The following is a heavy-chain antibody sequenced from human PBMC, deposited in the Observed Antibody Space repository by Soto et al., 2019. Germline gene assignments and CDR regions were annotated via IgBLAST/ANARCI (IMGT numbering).Heavy chain of an antibody. CDR2: IIPIFGTA. CDR1: GGTFSSYA. D-gene: IGHD1-26*01. CDR3: ARGGVGAKWELLWLVY. Sequence: QVPLVQSGAEVKKPGSSVKVSCKASGGTFSSYAISWVRQAPGQGLEWMGGIIPIFGTANYAQKFQGRVTITADESTSTAYMELSSLRSEDTAVYYCARGGVGAKWELLWLVYWGQGTLVTVSS. J-gene: IGHJ4*02. V-gene: IGHV1-69*01.